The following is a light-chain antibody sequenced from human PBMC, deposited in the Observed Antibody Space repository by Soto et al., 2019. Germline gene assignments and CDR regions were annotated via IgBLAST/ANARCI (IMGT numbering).Light chain of an antibody. Sequence: DIVMTQSPDSLAVSLGKRATINCKSSQSVLYSSNNKNYLAWYQQKPGQPPKLLIYWASTRESGVPGRFSGSGSGTDFTLTISSLQAEDVAVYYCQQYYSSPQTFGQGTKVEIK. CDR1: QSVLYSSNNKNY. CDR2: WAS. J-gene: IGKJ1*01. V-gene: IGKV4-1*01. CDR3: QQYYSSPQT.